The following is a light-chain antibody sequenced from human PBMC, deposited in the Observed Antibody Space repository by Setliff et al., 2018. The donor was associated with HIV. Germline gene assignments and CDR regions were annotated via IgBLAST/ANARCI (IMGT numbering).Light chain of an antibody. Sequence: QAVVTQPASISGSLGQSITISCTGTSSDIGGDNYVSWYQQLPGKAPQLIIFDASSRPSGVSHRFSGSKSGYTASLTISGLQAGDEADYYCSSYTRSSTYVFGGGTKVTVL. CDR1: SSDIGGDNY. CDR3: SSYTRSSTYV. V-gene: IGLV2-14*03. J-gene: IGLJ1*01. CDR2: DAS.